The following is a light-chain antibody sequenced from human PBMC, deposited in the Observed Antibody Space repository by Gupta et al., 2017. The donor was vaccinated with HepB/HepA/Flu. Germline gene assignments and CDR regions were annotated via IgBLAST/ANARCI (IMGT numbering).Light chain of an antibody. CDR3: NSRDSSGFHL. V-gene: IGLV3-19*01. J-gene: IGLJ2*01. CDR2: GYK. CDR1: SLRSYY. Sequence: SSELTSDPVASVALGQTVRITCQGDSLRSYYPSCFQQKPVQSPVLVFYGYKNRPSWIPDRFSGSSSGNTAALTITGAQADDEGDYYCNSRDSSGFHLFGGGTKVTVL.